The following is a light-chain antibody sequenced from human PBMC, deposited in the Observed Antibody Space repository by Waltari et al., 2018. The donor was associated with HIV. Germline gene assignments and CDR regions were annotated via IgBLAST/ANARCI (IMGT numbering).Light chain of an antibody. J-gene: IGLJ2*01. Sequence: QLVLTQSPSASASLGASVKLTCTLSSGHSSFAIAWHQQQPEKGPRFLMKVNSDGSHTKGSGIPDRFSGSNSGNKATLTISGTLAMDEAIYFCQAWASNTVVFGGGTKLTVL. CDR3: QAWASNTVV. V-gene: IGLV4-69*01. CDR1: SGHSSFA. CDR2: VNSDGSH.